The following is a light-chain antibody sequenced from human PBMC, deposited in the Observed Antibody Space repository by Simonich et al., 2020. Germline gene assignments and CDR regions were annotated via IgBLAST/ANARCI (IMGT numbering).Light chain of an antibody. CDR3: SSYTSSSTLV. V-gene: IGLV2-14*02. Sequence: QSALTQPASVSGSPGQSITISCTGTSSDVVSYNLVSWYQQHPGKAPKLMIYDVSKRPSWVANRFSGSKSGNTASLTISGLQAEDEADYYCSSYTSSSTLVFGGGTKLTVL. J-gene: IGLJ3*02. CDR1: SSDVVSYNL. CDR2: DVS.